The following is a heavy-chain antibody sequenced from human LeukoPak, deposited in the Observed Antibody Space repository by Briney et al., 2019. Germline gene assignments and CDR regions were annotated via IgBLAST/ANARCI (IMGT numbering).Heavy chain of an antibody. D-gene: IGHD6-13*01. J-gene: IGHJ4*02. CDR2: ISSSSSYI. Sequence: TGGSLRLSCAASGFTFGSYSMNWVRQAPGKGLEWVSSISSSSSYIYYADSVKGRFTISRDNAKDSLYLQMNSLRAEDTAVYYCARNSMQLVLNYFDYWGQGTLVTVSS. CDR3: ARNSMQLVLNYFDY. CDR1: GFTFGSYS. V-gene: IGHV3-21*01.